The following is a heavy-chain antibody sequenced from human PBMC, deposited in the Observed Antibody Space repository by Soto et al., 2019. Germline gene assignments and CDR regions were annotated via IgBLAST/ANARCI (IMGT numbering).Heavy chain of an antibody. V-gene: IGHV4-4*02. CDR2: IYQSGAT. Sequence: QVQLHESGPALVKPSGTLSLTYTVSGDSISSENWWSWVRQAPGKGLEWIGEIYQSGATHYTPSLKSRVTISLDKSKNQFSLKLHSVTAADTAVYYCARDAGASRYYGMDVWGQGTTVTVSS. D-gene: IGHD2-8*02. CDR1: GDSISSENW. J-gene: IGHJ6*02. CDR3: ARDAGASRYYGMDV.